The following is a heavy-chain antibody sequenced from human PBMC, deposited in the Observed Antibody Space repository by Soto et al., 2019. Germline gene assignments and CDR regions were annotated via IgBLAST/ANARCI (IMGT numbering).Heavy chain of an antibody. V-gene: IGHV4-59*01. CDR2: IYYSGST. Sequence: SETLSLTCTVSGGSISSYYWSWIRQPPGKGLEWIGYIYYSGSTNYNPSLKSRVTISVDTSKNQFSLKLSSVTAADTAVYYCARDLYDYVWGSYRPWAFDIWGQGAMVTVSS. D-gene: IGHD3-16*02. CDR1: GGSISSYY. CDR3: ARDLYDYVWGSYRPWAFDI. J-gene: IGHJ3*02.